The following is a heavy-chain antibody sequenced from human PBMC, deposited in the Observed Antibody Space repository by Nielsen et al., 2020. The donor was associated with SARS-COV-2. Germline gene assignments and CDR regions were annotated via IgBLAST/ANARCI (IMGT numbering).Heavy chain of an antibody. CDR3: ATTLRHADAFDI. CDR1: GYTFRNYA. V-gene: IGHV1-3*01. CDR2: INPRTGDT. D-gene: IGHD2-15*01. Sequence: ASVKVSCKASGYTFRNYAMHWVRQAPGHGLEWMGWINPRTGDTEYSQNVQGRLTITADTSASTAYLELRRLTYEDSAVYFCATTLRHADAFDIWGQGTMATVSS. J-gene: IGHJ3*02.